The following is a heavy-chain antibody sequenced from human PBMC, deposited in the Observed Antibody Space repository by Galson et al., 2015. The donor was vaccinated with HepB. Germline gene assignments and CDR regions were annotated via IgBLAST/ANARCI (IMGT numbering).Heavy chain of an antibody. CDR2: IRGSGGNT. V-gene: IGHV3-23*01. CDR3: AKAGADGYNYFFDY. Sequence: SLRLSCADSGFTFSSNAMNWVRQAPGKGLEWVSSIRGSGGNTYYADSVKGRFTISRDNSKNTLYLQMNSLRAEDTAVYYCAKAGADGYNYFFDYWGQGTLVTVSS. CDR1: GFTFSSNA. D-gene: IGHD5-24*01. J-gene: IGHJ4*02.